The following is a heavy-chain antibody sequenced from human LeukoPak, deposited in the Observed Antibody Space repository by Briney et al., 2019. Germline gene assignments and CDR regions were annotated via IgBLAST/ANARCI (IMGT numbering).Heavy chain of an antibody. V-gene: IGHV3-48*04. D-gene: IGHD3-10*01. CDR1: GFTVSSNY. Sequence: GGSLRLSCAASGFTVSSNYMSWVRQAPGKGLEWVSYISSSSSTIYYADSVKGRFTISRDNAKNSLYLQMNSLRAEDTAVYYCARDLRKLLWFGEPAPSAEYFQHWGQGTLVTVSS. CDR2: ISSSSSTI. J-gene: IGHJ1*01. CDR3: ARDLRKLLWFGEPAPSAEYFQH.